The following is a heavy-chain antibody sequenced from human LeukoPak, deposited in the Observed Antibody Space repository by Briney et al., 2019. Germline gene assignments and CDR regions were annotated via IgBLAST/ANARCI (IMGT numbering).Heavy chain of an antibody. Sequence: KTGGSLRLSCAASGFTFSSYSMNWVRQAPGKGLEWVSSISSSSSYIYYADSVKGRFTISRDNAKNSLYLQMNSLRAEDTAVYYCARDARGEVTTSLFTLWPHYFDYWGQGTLVTVSS. CDR2: ISSSSSYI. CDR1: GFTFSSYS. J-gene: IGHJ4*02. CDR3: ARDARGEVTTSLFTLWPHYFDY. V-gene: IGHV3-21*01. D-gene: IGHD4-17*01.